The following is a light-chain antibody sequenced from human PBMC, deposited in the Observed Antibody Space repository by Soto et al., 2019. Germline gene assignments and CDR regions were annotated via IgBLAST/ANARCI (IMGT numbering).Light chain of an antibody. Sequence: DIQMTQSPSSLSASVGDRVTITCRASQSISSYLNWYQQKPGKAPKLLIYAAPSLQSGVPSRFSGCGSGTDFTLTISSLQPEDFATYYCQQSYSTPYTFGQGTKLEIK. V-gene: IGKV1-39*01. CDR3: QQSYSTPYT. CDR1: QSISSY. J-gene: IGKJ2*01. CDR2: AAP.